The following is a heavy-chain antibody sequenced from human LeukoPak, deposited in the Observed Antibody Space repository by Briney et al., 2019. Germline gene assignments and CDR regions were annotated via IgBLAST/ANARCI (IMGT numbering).Heavy chain of an antibody. CDR2: TKSNTDGGTT. D-gene: IGHD3-22*01. V-gene: IGHV3-15*01. J-gene: IGHJ4*02. CDR3: TTDPYYYDSSGSHFDY. Sequence: GGSLRLSCAASGFTFSNAWMSWIRQAPGKGLEWVGRTKSNTDGGTTDYAAPVKGRFTISRYDSKNTLYLQMNSLKTEDTAVYYCTTDPYYYDSSGSHFDYWGQGTLVTVSS. CDR1: GFTFSNAW.